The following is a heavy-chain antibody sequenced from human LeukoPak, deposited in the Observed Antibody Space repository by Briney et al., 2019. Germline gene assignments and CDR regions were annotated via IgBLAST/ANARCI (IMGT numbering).Heavy chain of an antibody. CDR3: ARADSSGYSWTFDY. Sequence: APVKVSCKASGYTFTGYYMHWVRQAPGQGLEWMGWINPNSGGTNYAQKFQGRVTMTRDTSISTAYMELSRLRSDDTAVYYCARADSSGYSWTFDYWGQGTLVTVSS. D-gene: IGHD3-22*01. CDR1: GYTFTGYY. V-gene: IGHV1-2*02. CDR2: INPNSGGT. J-gene: IGHJ4*02.